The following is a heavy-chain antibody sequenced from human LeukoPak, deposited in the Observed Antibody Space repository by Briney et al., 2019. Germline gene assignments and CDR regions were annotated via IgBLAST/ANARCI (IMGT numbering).Heavy chain of an antibody. CDR3: AKDQADCSSTSCYERGFDY. Sequence: GGSLRLSCAASGFTFSSYNMNWVRQAPGKGLEWVSVISGSGGTTYYADSVKGRFTISRDNSKNTVYLQMNSLRAEDTAVYYCAKDQADCSSTSCYERGFDYWGQGTLVTVSS. J-gene: IGHJ4*02. CDR1: GFTFSSYN. D-gene: IGHD2-2*01. V-gene: IGHV3-23*01. CDR2: ISGSGGTT.